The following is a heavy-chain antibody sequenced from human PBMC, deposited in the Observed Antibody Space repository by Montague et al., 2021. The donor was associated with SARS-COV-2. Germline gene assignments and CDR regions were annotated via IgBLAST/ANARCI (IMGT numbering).Heavy chain of an antibody. CDR3: AGGPAATYDGGMDV. V-gene: IGHV4-61*02. J-gene: IGHJ6*02. D-gene: IGHD2-15*01. CDR1: GGSISSGSYY. CDR2: IYTSGRT. Sequence: TLSLTCTVSGGSISSGSYYRSWLQQPAGKRLEWIGRIYTSGRTNNHSSFKSRVTKSVDTSNNLFPLRLCSVTAADTGVYYCAGGPAATYDGGMDVWGQGTTVTVSS.